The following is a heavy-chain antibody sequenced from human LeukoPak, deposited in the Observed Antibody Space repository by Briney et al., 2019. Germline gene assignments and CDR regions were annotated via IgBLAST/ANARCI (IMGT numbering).Heavy chain of an antibody. Sequence: GGSLRLSCAASGFTFSSYAMSWVRQAPGKGLEWVSAISGSGGSTYYADSVKGRFTISRDNSMNTLYLQVNSLRAEDTAVYYCAKDLEIAAAGTPYYFDYWGQGTLVTVSS. CDR1: GFTFSSYA. CDR2: ISGSGGST. CDR3: AKDLEIAAAGTPYYFDY. D-gene: IGHD6-13*01. V-gene: IGHV3-23*01. J-gene: IGHJ4*02.